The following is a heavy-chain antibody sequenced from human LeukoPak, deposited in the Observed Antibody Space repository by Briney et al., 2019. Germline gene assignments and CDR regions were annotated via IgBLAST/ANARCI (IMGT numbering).Heavy chain of an antibody. CDR2: ISGSGGST. V-gene: IGHV3-23*01. J-gene: IGHJ4*02. CDR1: GFTFSHYG. D-gene: IGHD2-21*02. Sequence: GGSLRLSCAASGFTFSHYGMTWVRQAPGKGLEGVSAISGSGGSTYYAGSVKGRFTISRDNSKNTLYLQMNSLRADDTAVYYCAKSHHVTAIDYWGQGTLVTVPS. CDR3: AKSHHVTAIDY.